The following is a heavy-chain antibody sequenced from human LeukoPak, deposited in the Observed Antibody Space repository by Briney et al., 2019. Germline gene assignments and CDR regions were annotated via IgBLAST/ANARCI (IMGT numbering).Heavy chain of an antibody. CDR3: ARGNGLYYDFWSGYYTGKHFDY. J-gene: IGHJ4*02. V-gene: IGHV4-59*12. CDR2: IYYSGST. CDR1: GGSISSYY. Sequence: SETLSLTCTVSGGSISSYYWSWIRQPPGKGLEWIGYIYYSGSTNYNPSLKSRVTISVDTSKNQFSLKLSSVIAADTAVYYCARGNGLYYDFWSGYYTGKHFDYWGQGTLVTVSS. D-gene: IGHD3-3*01.